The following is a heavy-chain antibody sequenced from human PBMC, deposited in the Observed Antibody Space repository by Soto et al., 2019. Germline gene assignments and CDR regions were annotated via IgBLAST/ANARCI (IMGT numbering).Heavy chain of an antibody. CDR3: AKDSPSYTTSPFYFDS. CDR2: ITSNGDST. CDR1: GFDFNKYA. J-gene: IGHJ4*02. V-gene: IGHV3-23*01. Sequence: PGGSLRLSCAAFGFDFNKYAMTWVRQAPGKGLQWVSSITSNGDSTYYADSVKGRVTTSRDNSKNTLYLQMNSLRADDTAVFYCAKDSPSYTTSPFYFDSWGQGTLVTVSS. D-gene: IGHD2-2*02.